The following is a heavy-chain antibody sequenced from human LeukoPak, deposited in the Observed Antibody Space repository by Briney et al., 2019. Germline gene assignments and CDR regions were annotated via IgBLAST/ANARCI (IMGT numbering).Heavy chain of an antibody. CDR2: INPNSGGI. D-gene: IGHD3-22*01. CDR1: GHTFTSYA. Sequence: VASVKVSCKASGHTFTSYAMNGVRQAPGQGLEWMVWINPNSGGINYAQKFQGRVTMTRDTSISTAYMELSRLRSDDTAVYYCARVQGYYDPLEYFDYWGQGTLVTVSS. CDR3: ARVQGYYDPLEYFDY. J-gene: IGHJ4*02. V-gene: IGHV1-2*02.